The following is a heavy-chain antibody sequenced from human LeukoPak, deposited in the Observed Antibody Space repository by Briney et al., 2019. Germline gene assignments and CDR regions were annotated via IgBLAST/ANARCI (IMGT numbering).Heavy chain of an antibody. D-gene: IGHD3-16*01. CDR1: GGSICISTYH. CDR2: IFFSGST. J-gene: IGHJ4*02. Sequence: SETLSLTCTGSGGSICISTYHWGWIRQPPGKGLEWIGSIFFSGSTYYNPSLKSRVTISVDTSKNQFSLRLSSVAAADTAVYFCALHGIEVLWQDYSFDYWGQGTRVTVSS. CDR3: ALHGIEVLWQDYSFDY. V-gene: IGHV4-39*01.